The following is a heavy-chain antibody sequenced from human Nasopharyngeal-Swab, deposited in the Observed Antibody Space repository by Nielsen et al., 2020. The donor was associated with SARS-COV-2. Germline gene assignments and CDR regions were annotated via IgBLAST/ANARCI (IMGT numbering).Heavy chain of an antibody. CDR2: LNPNSGAT. J-gene: IGHJ3*02. D-gene: IGHD2-15*01. CDR3: VRELPYCVGGSCYSDAFDI. Sequence: WVGQAPGQGLEWLGRLNPNSGATDYAQKFQGRVTMTRDTSISTAHMELSSLTSDDTAVYYCVRELPYCVGGSCYSDAFDIWGQGTRVTVSS. V-gene: IGHV1-2*06.